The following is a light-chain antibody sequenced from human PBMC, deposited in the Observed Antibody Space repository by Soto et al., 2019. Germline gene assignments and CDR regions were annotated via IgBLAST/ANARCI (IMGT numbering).Light chain of an antibody. CDR2: GAS. Sequence: EIVLTQSPGTLSLSPGERATLSCRASQSVTSSYLAWYQQKPGQAPRLLIYGASSRATGIPDRFSGSGSGTDFTLTISRLEPEDFAVYYCQQYGNWPPWTFGQGTKVEIK. CDR1: QSVTSSY. CDR3: QQYGNWPPWT. J-gene: IGKJ1*01. V-gene: IGKV3-20*01.